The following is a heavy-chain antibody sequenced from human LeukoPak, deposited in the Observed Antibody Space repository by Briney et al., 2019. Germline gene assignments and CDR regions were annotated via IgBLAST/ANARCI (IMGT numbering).Heavy chain of an antibody. CDR1: GGSISSGGYY. CDR2: IYYSGST. D-gene: IGHD5-18*01. J-gene: IGHJ4*02. CDR3: ARGMNTAMVIYFDY. V-gene: IGHV4-31*03. Sequence: SQTLSLTCTVSGGSISSGGYYWSWIRQHPGKGLEWIGYIYYSGSTYYNPSLKSRVTISVDTSKNQFSLKLSSVTAADTAVYYCARGMNTAMVIYFDYWGQGTLVTVSS.